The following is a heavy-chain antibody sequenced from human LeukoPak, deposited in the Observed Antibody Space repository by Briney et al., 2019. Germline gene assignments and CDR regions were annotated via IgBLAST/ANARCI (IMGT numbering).Heavy chain of an antibody. CDR3: AEGRGLYIGPVAIE. J-gene: IGHJ4*02. D-gene: IGHD2-2*01. Sequence: PGGSLRLSCAASGFTFSSYAMHWVRQAPGKGLEWVAFIAYHRSDKHYADSAKGRFTISRDNAKNNLYLQTNSLKVEETAVYYCAEGRGLYIGPVAIEWGQGTLVTVSS. CDR2: IAYHRSDK. CDR1: GFTFSSYA. V-gene: IGHV3-30*01.